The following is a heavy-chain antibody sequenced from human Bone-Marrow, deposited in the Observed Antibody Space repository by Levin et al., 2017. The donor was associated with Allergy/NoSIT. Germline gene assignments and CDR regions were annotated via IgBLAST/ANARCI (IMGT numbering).Heavy chain of an antibody. CDR2: INTNTGNP. J-gene: IGHJ6*03. V-gene: IGHV7-4-1*02. Sequence: ASVKVSCKASGYTFTSYAMNWVRQAPGQGLEWMGWINTNTGNPTYAQGFTGRFVFSLDTSVSTAYLQISSLKAEDTAVYYCARGGSGYGKHYYYDYMDVWGKGTTVTVSS. D-gene: IGHD5-12*01. CDR3: ARGGSGYGKHYYYDYMDV. CDR1: GYTFTSYA.